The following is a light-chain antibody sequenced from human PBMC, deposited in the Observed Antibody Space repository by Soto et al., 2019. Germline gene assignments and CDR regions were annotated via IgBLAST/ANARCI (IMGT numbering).Light chain of an antibody. J-gene: IGLJ1*01. CDR3: FSYAGDSVYV. CDR1: NSDVGSYNL. CDR2: EVT. V-gene: IGLV2-23*02. Sequence: QCALTQPASVSGSPRQSITISCTGTNSDVGSYNLVSWFQQHPGKAPKLAIYEVTNRPSGVSDRFSGSKSGNTASLTISGLQAEDEADYYCFSYAGDSVYVFGTGTKVTVL.